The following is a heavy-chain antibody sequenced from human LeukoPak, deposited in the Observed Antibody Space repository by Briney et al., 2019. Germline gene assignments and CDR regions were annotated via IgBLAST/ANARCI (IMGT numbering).Heavy chain of an antibody. CDR3: VKIYIEMATISPFDY. Sequence: PPGRSLRLSCAASGFTFSSYAMHWVRQAPGKGLEYVSAITPSGGTTYYADSVKGRFTISRDNSKNTVYLQMSSLRAEDTAVYYCVKIYIEMATISPFDYWGQGTLVTVSS. J-gene: IGHJ4*02. CDR2: ITPSGGTT. CDR1: GFTFSSYA. V-gene: IGHV3-64D*09. D-gene: IGHD5-24*01.